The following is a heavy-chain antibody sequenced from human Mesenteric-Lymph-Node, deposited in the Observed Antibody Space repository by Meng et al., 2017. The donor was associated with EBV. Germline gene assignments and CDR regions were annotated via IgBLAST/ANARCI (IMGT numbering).Heavy chain of an antibody. V-gene: IGHV4-4*02. D-gene: IGHD2-2*01. J-gene: IGHJ5*02. CDR1: GGSISSSNW. CDR2: IYHSGST. CDR3: ASHRYCSSTSCSWFDP. Sequence: QGQLQGSGAGLVKPSGTLSLPCAVSGGSISSSNWWSWVRQPPGKGLEWIGEIYHSGSTNYNPSLKSRVTISVDKSKNQFSLKLSSVTAADTAVYYCASHRYCSSTSCSWFDPWGQGTLVTVSS.